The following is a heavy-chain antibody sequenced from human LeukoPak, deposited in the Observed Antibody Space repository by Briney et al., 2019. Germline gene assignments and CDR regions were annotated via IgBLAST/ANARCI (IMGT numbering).Heavy chain of an antibody. D-gene: IGHD3-10*01. Sequence: GGSLRLSCVASGFTFSSYAMSWVRQAPGKGLEWVSAITGSGGSTYYPDSAKGRFTISRDNPKNTLYLQMNSLRAEDTAVYYCAKTTHVSGSYSDFWGQGTLVTVSS. CDR1: GFTFSSYA. CDR3: AKTTHVSGSYSDF. J-gene: IGHJ4*02. V-gene: IGHV3-23*01. CDR2: ITGSGGST.